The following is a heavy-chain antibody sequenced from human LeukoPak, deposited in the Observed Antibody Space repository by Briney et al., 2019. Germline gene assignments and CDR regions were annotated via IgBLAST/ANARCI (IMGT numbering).Heavy chain of an antibody. Sequence: PSQTLSLTCTVSGGSISSGGYYWSWIRQHPGKGLEWIGYIYYSGSTNYNPSLKSRVTISVDTSKNQFSLKLSSVTAADTAVYYCARYFSGPIPYDWFDPWGQGTLVTVSS. CDR2: IYYSGST. V-gene: IGHV4-61*08. CDR3: ARYFSGPIPYDWFDP. D-gene: IGHD6-19*01. J-gene: IGHJ5*02. CDR1: GGSISSGGYY.